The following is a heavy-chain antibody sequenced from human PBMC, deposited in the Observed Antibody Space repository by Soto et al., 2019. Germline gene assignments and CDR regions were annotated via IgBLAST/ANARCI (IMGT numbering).Heavy chain of an antibody. D-gene: IGHD5-12*01. CDR1: GESFIGYY. V-gene: IGHV4-34*01. Sequence: QVHLQQLGAGLLKPSETLSLTCAVYGESFIGYYWTWIRQSQGKGLEWIGEINHGGSTNYNPSLTSRVTISIDTSKNQFSLKLTSVTAADTSVYYCARTDIVTTNWFDPWGQGTLVTVSS. CDR2: INHGGST. J-gene: IGHJ5*02. CDR3: ARTDIVTTNWFDP.